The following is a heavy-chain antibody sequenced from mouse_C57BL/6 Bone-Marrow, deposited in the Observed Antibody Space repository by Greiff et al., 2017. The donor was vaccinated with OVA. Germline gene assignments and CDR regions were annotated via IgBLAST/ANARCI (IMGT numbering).Heavy chain of an antibody. V-gene: IGHV5-2*01. CDR2: INSDGGST. CDR3: ARLGDYDSDWYFDV. CDR1: EYEFPSHD. D-gene: IGHD2-4*01. J-gene: IGHJ1*03. Sequence: DVMLVESGGGLVQPGESLKLSCESNEYEFPSHDMSWVRKTPEKRLELVAAINSDGGSTYYPDTMERRFIISRDNTKKTLYLQMSSLRSEDTALYYCARLGDYDSDWYFDVWGTGTTVTVSS.